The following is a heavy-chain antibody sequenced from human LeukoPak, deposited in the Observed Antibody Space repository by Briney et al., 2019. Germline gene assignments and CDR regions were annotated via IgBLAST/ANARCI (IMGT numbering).Heavy chain of an antibody. V-gene: IGHV4-59*08. CDR3: ARGVTPYDAFDI. D-gene: IGHD3-10*01. J-gene: IGHJ3*02. CDR1: GGSVRSYY. Sequence: PSETLSPTCTVSGGSVRSYYWSWIRQPPGKGLEWIGYIYYSGSTNYNPSLKSRVTISVDTSKNQFSLKLSSVTAADTAVYYCARGVTPYDAFDIWGQGTMVTVSS. CDR2: IYYSGST.